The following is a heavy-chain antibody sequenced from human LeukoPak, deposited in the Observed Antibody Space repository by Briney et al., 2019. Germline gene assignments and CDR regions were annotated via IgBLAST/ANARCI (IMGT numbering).Heavy chain of an antibody. D-gene: IGHD2-21*02. CDR2: IWYGGSNK. CDR3: ARGEGWHCSGSDCFTHWFDP. J-gene: IGHJ5*02. CDR1: GFTFSSYG. V-gene: IGHV3-33*08. Sequence: GRSLRLSCAASGFTFSSYGMHWVRQAPGKGLEWVAVIWYGGSNKYYADSVKGRFTISRDNSKNTLYLQMNSLRPEDTAVYYCARGEGWHCSGSDCFTHWFDPWGQGTLVTVSS.